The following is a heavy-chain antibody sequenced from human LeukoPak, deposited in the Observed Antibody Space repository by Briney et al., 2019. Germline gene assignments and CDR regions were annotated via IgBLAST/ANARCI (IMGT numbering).Heavy chain of an antibody. J-gene: IGHJ3*02. D-gene: IGHD3-16*02. CDR3: ARDRDYVWGSYPARAFDI. CDR2: IYNGGII. CDR1: GDSISRYY. Sequence: SETLSLTCTVSGDSISRYYWSWIRQPAGKGLEWIGRIYNGGIITYNPSLESRVTMSIDTSNNQFSLRLRFVTAADTAVYYCARDRDYVWGSYPARAFDIWGQGTMVTVSS. V-gene: IGHV4-4*07.